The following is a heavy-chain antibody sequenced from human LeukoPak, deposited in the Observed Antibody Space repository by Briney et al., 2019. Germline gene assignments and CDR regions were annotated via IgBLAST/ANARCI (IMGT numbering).Heavy chain of an antibody. Sequence: PSETLSLTCTVSGGSISSSGYYWGWIRQSPGKGLEWIGSIYYSGGTYSNPSLKSRVTISVDTSKNQFSLRLTSVTAADTAVYYCARHDYGDYGTFDIWGQGTVVTVSS. D-gene: IGHD4-17*01. J-gene: IGHJ3*02. CDR2: IYYSGGT. CDR1: GGSISSSGYY. CDR3: ARHDYGDYGTFDI. V-gene: IGHV4-39*01.